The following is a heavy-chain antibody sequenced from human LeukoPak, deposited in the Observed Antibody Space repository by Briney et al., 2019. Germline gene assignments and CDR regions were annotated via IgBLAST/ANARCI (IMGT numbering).Heavy chain of an antibody. CDR2: IYYSGST. V-gene: IGHV4-39*01. Sequence: SETLSLTCSVSGGSISSSSFYWGWIRQPPGKGLEWIGNIYYSGSTYYNPSLKSRVTISEDTSKTQFSLKLSSVTAAGTAVYYCARQGSETYEYWGQGTLVTVSS. J-gene: IGHJ4*02. D-gene: IGHD2-15*01. CDR1: GGSISSSSFY. CDR3: ARQGSETYEY.